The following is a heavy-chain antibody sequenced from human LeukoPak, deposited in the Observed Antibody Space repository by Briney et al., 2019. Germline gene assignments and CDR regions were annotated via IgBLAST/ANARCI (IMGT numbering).Heavy chain of an antibody. CDR3: ARSPHSSDILTSLDWFDP. D-gene: IGHD3-9*01. CDR1: GGAISSYY. V-gene: IGHV4-59*01. J-gene: IGHJ5*02. CDR2: IYYSGST. Sequence: SETLSHTCTVSGGAISSYYWSWIRQPPGKGLEWIGYIYYSGSTNYNPSLKSRVTISVDTSKNQFSLKLSSVTAADTAVYYCARSPHSSDILTSLDWFDPWGQGTLVTVSS.